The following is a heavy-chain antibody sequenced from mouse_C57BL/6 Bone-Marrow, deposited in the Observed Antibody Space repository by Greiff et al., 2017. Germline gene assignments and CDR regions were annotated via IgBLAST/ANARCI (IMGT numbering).Heavy chain of an antibody. J-gene: IGHJ3*01. CDR2: IDPENGDT. CDR1: GFNIKDDY. V-gene: IGHV14-4*01. CDR3: SFCDYDAWFAY. Sequence: VQLKQSGAELVRPGASVKLSCTASGFNIKDDYMHWVKQRPEQGLEWIGWIDPENGDTEYAAKFQGKATITADTSSNTAYLQLSSLTTEETAVYYCSFCDYDAWFAYWGQGTLVTVSA. D-gene: IGHD2-4*01.